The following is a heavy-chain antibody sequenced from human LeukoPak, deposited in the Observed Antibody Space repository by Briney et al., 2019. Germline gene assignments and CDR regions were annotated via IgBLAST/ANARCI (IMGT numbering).Heavy chain of an antibody. J-gene: IGHJ5*02. CDR3: ASKGGIAAAGIDL. Sequence: PGRSLRLSCAASEFAFSTYNMNWVRQAPGKGLEWVSYISTGSSTTYYADSVKGRFTISRDNSKNTLYLQMNSLRAEDTAVYYCASKGGIAAAGIDLWGQGTPVTVSS. V-gene: IGHV3-48*01. CDR1: EFAFSTYN. CDR2: ISTGSSTT. D-gene: IGHD6-13*01.